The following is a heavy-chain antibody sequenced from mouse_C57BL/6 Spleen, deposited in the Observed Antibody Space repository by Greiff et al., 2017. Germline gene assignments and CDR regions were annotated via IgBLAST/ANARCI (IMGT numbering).Heavy chain of an antibody. CDR1: GYSITSGYY. D-gene: IGHD1-2*01. J-gene: IGHJ4*01. Sequence: EVKLMESGPGLVKPSQSLSLTCSVTGYSITSGYYWNWIRQFPGNKLEWMGYISYDGSNNYNPSLKNRISITRDTSKNQFFLKLNSVTTEDTATYYCARYYGGFYAMDYWGQGTSVTVSS. V-gene: IGHV3-6*01. CDR2: ISYDGSN. CDR3: ARYYGGFYAMDY.